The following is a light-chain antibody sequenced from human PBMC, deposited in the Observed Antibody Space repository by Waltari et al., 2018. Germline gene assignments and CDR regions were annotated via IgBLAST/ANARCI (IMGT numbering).Light chain of an antibody. Sequence: EIVLAQSPATLSLSPGERATLSCRASQSVRSYLAWYQQKPGQAPRLLIYDTSLRATDIPGRFSGSGSGTDFTLSISDLEPEYSAVYYCQRRSVWPITFGQGTRLEIK. CDR1: QSVRSY. CDR2: DTS. CDR3: QRRSVWPIT. V-gene: IGKV3-11*01. J-gene: IGKJ5*01.